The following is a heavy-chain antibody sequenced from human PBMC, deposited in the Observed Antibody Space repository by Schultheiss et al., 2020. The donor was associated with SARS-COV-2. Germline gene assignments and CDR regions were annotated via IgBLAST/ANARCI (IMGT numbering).Heavy chain of an antibody. CDR1: GFTFSDAW. Sequence: GGSLRLSCAASGFTFSDAWMNWVRQAPGKGLEWVARIKSKAAGGTIDYAAPVKDRFTISRDDSKNTLYLQMNSLKTEDTAVYYCTTQAAEDFWSGQIDYWGQGTLVTVSS. CDR2: IKSKAAGGTI. V-gene: IGHV3-15*01. J-gene: IGHJ4*02. D-gene: IGHD3-3*01. CDR3: TTQAAEDFWSGQIDY.